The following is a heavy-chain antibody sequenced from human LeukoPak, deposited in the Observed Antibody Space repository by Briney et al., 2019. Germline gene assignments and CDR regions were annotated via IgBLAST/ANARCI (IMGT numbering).Heavy chain of an antibody. V-gene: IGHV3-21*01. D-gene: IGHD4-17*01. CDR3: ARDYDYGDYAPDAFDI. J-gene: IGHJ3*02. CDR2: ISSSSSYI. CDR1: GFTFSSYS. Sequence: GGSLRLSCAASGFTFSSYSMNWVRQAPGKGLEWVSSISSSSSYIYYADSVKGRFTISRDNAKNTLYLQMNSLRAEDTAVYYCARDYDYGDYAPDAFDIWGQGTMVTVSS.